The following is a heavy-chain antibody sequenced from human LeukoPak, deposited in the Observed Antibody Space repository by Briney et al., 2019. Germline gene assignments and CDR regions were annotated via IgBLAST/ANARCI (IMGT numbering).Heavy chain of an antibody. V-gene: IGHV3-7*01. CDR3: VRGGGLLPDY. CDR1: GFSFSTFW. J-gene: IGHJ4*02. CDR2: IKPDGSEQ. D-gene: IGHD2-15*01. Sequence: GGSLRLSCAASGFSFSTFWMSWVRQAPERGLEWVANIKPDGSEQYYVDSVKGRFTISRDNAKNSMYLQIGSLRAEDTAVYYCVRGGGLLPDYWGQGTPVTVSS.